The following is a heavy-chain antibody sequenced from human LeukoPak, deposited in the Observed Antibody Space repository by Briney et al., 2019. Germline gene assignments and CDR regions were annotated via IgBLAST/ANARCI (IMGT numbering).Heavy chain of an antibody. V-gene: IGHV1-69*04. D-gene: IGHD3-22*01. J-gene: IGHJ4*02. CDR1: GGTFSSYA. CDR2: IIPILGIA. Sequence: SVKVSCKASGGTFSSYAISWVRQAPGQGLEWMGRIIPILGIANYAQKFQGRVTITADKSTSTAYMELSSLRSEDTAVYYCARVVSSHYYYSSGYCDYWGQGTLVTVSS. CDR3: ARVVSSHYYYSSGYCDY.